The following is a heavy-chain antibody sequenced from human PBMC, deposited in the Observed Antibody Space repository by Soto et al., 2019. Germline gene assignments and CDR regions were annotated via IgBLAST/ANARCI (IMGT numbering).Heavy chain of an antibody. V-gene: IGHV4-39*07. Sequence: SETLSLTCTVSGGSISSGGYYWSWIRQPPGKGLEWIGEINHSGSTNYNPSLKSRVTISVDTSKNQFSLKLSSVTAADTAVYYCARGRYCSSTSCGTTGFDPWGQGTLVTVSS. CDR3: ARGRYCSSTSCGTTGFDP. CDR2: INHSGST. J-gene: IGHJ5*02. D-gene: IGHD2-2*01. CDR1: GGSISSGGYY.